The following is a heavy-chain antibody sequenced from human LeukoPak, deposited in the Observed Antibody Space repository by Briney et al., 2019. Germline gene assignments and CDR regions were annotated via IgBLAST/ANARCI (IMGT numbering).Heavy chain of an antibody. D-gene: IGHD1-26*01. CDR2: ISTYNGNT. V-gene: IGHV1-18*01. CDR1: GYTFTSYG. J-gene: IGHJ3*02. CDR3: ARDETVYSGSYDAFDI. Sequence: EASVKVSCKASGYTFTSYGISWVRQAPGQGLEWMGWISTYNGNTNYAQKLQGRVTMTTDTSTSTAYMELRSLRSDDTAVYYCARDETVYSGSYDAFDIWGQGTMVTFSS.